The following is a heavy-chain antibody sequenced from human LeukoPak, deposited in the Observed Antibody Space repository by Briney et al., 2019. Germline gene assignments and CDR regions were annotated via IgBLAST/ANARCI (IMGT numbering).Heavy chain of an antibody. CDR1: GGSISSYY. CDR2: INHSGST. J-gene: IGHJ3*02. V-gene: IGHV4-34*01. CDR3: ARGPRMVAMNGYAFDI. D-gene: IGHD2-2*01. Sequence: SETLSLTCTVSGGSISSYYWSWIRQPPGKGLEWIGEINHSGSTNYNPSLKSRVTISVDTSKIQFSLNLTSVTAADTAMYYCARGPRMVAMNGYAFDIWGPGTTGIVSS.